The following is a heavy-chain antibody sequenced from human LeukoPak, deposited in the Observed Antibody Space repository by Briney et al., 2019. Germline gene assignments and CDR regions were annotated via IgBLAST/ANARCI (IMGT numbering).Heavy chain of an antibody. V-gene: IGHV3-11*05. CDR2: ICCRSSYK. D-gene: IGHD1-26*01. J-gene: IGHJ6*02. CDR3: ARGASGSLFYYYGMDV. CDR1: GFTFSDYY. Sequence: GGSLRLSCAASGFTFSDYYMNWIRQAPGKGLEWVSYICCRSSYKNYADSVKGRSTISRDNAKNSQYLHMNSLRAADTAVYYCARGASGSLFYYYGMDVWGQGTTVTVSS.